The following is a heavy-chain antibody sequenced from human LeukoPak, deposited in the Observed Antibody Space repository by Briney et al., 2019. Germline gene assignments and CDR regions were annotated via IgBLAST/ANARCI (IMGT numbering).Heavy chain of an antibody. CDR2: IYSGGST. V-gene: IGHV3-53*01. CDR1: GFTVSSNY. CDR3: ARDHQLWFGESFSNAFDI. D-gene: IGHD3-10*01. Sequence: QPGGSLSLSCAASGFTVSSNYMSWVRQAPGKGLEWVSVIYSGGSTYYPTSVKGRFTISGDNPKTPLYFQMNTLRSEATACYSCARDHQLWFGESFSNAFDIWGQGTMVTVSS. J-gene: IGHJ3*02.